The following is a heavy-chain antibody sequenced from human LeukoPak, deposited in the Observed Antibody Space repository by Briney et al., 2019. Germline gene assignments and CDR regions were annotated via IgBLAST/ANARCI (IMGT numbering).Heavy chain of an antibody. CDR1: AFTFSSYA. CDR2: ISGSGGST. V-gene: IGHV3-23*01. CDR3: AKSGSLSSTRPYYMDV. Sequence: PGGSLRLSCAASAFTFSSYAMSWVRQAPGEGLEWVSGISGSGGSTYYADSVKGRFTISRDNSKNTLYLQMNSLRAEDTAVYYCAKSGSLSSTRPYYMDVWGKGTTVTVSS. J-gene: IGHJ6*03. D-gene: IGHD2-2*01.